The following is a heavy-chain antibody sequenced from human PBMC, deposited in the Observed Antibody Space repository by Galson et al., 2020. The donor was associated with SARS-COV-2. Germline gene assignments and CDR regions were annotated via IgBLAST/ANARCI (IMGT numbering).Heavy chain of an antibody. CDR2: ISGFSRSI. Sequence: GGSLRLSCAASGFTFSSYSMNWVRQAPGKGLEWVSYISGFSRSIFYADSVKGRFTISRDNAKNSLYLQMNSLRAEDTGVYYCASTYYFDSSSYYSPLNYYYGVDVWGQGTTVTVSS. D-gene: IGHD3-22*01. CDR1: GFTFSSYS. V-gene: IGHV3-48*04. CDR3: ASTYYFDSSSYYSPLNYYYGVDV. J-gene: IGHJ6*02.